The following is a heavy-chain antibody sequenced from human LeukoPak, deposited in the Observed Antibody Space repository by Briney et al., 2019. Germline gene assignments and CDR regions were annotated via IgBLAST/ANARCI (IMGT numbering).Heavy chain of an antibody. Sequence: PSETLSLTCTVSGGSISSGDYYWSWIRQPPGKGLEWIGYIYYSGSTYYNPSLKSRVTISVDTSKNQFSLKLSSVTAADTAVYYCARVFARYSYGQGHFDYWGQGTLVTVSS. V-gene: IGHV4-30-4*01. CDR3: ARVFARYSYGQGHFDY. CDR2: IYYSGST. D-gene: IGHD5-18*01. CDR1: GGSISSGDYY. J-gene: IGHJ4*02.